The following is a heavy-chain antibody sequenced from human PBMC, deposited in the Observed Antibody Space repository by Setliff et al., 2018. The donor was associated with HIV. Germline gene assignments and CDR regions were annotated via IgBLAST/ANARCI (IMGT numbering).Heavy chain of an antibody. D-gene: IGHD5-12*01. CDR2: IYHHGTS. V-gene: IGHV4-38-2*01. CDR1: GYSISSGYY. CDR3: ARGGPAVAYAVDV. J-gene: IGHJ6*02. Sequence: SETLSLTCAVSGYSISSGYYWGWIRQPPGKGLEWIGNIYHHGTSNYNPSLKGRVTISLDMSQNQFSLKVNSVTAADTAIYYCARGGPAVAYAVDVWGQGTTVTVSS.